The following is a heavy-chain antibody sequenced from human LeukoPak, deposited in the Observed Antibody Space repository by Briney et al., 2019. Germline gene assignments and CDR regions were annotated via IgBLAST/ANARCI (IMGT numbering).Heavy chain of an antibody. D-gene: IGHD4-17*01. CDR1: GGSISSYY. Sequence: SETLSLTCTVSGGSISSYYWSWIRQPAGKGLEWIGRIYTSGSTNYNPSLKSRVTMSVDTSKNQFSLKLSSVTAADTAVYYCARERRSVTTGWDAFDIWGQGTMVTVSS. CDR2: IYTSGST. CDR3: ARERRSVTTGWDAFDI. V-gene: IGHV4-4*07. J-gene: IGHJ3*02.